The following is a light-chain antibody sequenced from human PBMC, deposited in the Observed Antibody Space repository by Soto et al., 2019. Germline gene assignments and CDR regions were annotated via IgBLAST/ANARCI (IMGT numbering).Light chain of an antibody. J-gene: IGKJ4*01. CDR1: QSALSSANNKNH. V-gene: IGKV4-1*01. Sequence: IVMTQTPDSLAVSLGERATINCKSSQSALSSANNKNHLAWYQHKVGQPPRLLIYWASTRESGVPDRFSGSGSGTDFTLTISSLQAEDVAIYYCQQYYTPPLTFGGGTKVEIK. CDR2: WAS. CDR3: QQYYTPPLT.